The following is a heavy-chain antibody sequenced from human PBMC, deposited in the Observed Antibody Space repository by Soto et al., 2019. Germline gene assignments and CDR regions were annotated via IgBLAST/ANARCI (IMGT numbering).Heavy chain of an antibody. CDR2: ISWNSGSI. Sequence: GGSPRLSCAASGFTFDDYAMHWVRQAPGKGLEWVSGISWNSGSIGYADSVKGRFTISRDNAKNSLYLQMNSLRAEDTALYYCAKDMRQNRHSGPHDYWGQGTLVTVSS. D-gene: IGHD3-10*01. CDR3: AKDMRQNRHSGPHDY. J-gene: IGHJ4*02. CDR1: GFTFDDYA. V-gene: IGHV3-9*01.